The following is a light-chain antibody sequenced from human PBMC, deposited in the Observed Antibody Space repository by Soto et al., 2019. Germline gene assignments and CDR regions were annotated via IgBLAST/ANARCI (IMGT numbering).Light chain of an antibody. V-gene: IGKV1-5*03. CDR3: LQDYNYPIT. CDR2: KAS. J-gene: IGKJ5*01. Sequence: ENQMTQSPSTLSGYVGDRVTITCRASQTISSWLAWYQQKPGKAPKLLIYKASTLKSGVPSRFSGSGSGTDFTLTISSLQPEDFATYYCLQDYNYPITFGQGTRLEI. CDR1: QTISSW.